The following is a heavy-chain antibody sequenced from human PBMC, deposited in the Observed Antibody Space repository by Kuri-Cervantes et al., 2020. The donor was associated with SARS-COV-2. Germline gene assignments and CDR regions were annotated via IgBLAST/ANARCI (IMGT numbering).Heavy chain of an antibody. CDR2: IYYTGTT. V-gene: IGHV4-59*08. Sequence: SETLSLTCTVFGGSVNSYYWTWIRQPPGKGLEWVESIYYTGTTNYNPSLKSRVTMSIDTSKNQFSLKLSSVTAADTAVYYCARHFYGGNAIFQYWGQGTLVTASS. J-gene: IGHJ4*02. CDR3: ARHFYGGNAIFQY. D-gene: IGHD4-23*01. CDR1: GGSVNSYY.